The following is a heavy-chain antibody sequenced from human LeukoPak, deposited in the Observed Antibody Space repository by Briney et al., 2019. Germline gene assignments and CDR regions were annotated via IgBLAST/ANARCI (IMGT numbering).Heavy chain of an antibody. CDR2: IYSGGST. J-gene: IGHJ4*02. D-gene: IGHD4-23*01. CDR1: GFTVSSNY. Sequence: PGGSLRLSCAASGFTVSSNYMSWVRQAPGKGLEWVSIIYSGGSTYYADSVKGRFTISRDNSKNTLYLQMNSLRAEDTAVYYCARGDYGGNSRIFDYCGQGTLVTVSS. V-gene: IGHV3-66*01. CDR3: ARGDYGGNSRIFDY.